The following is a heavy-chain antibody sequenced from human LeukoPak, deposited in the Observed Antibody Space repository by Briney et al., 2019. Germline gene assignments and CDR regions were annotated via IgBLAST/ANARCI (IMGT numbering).Heavy chain of an antibody. Sequence: WXXIRQPPGKGLEWIGEINHSGSTNYNPSLKSRVTISVDTSKNQFSLKLSSVTAADTAVYYCARGLFARKYFQHWGQGTLVTVSS. V-gene: IGHV4-34*01. CDR2: INHSGST. J-gene: IGHJ1*01. CDR3: ARGLFARKYFQH.